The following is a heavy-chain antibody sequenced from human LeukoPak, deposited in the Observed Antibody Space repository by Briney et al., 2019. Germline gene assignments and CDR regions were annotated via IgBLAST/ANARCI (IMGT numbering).Heavy chain of an antibody. CDR2: IYYSGST. V-gene: IGHV4-59*01. CDR3: ARRSNHEYYGSGIHRHFDC. D-gene: IGHD3-10*01. J-gene: IGHJ4*02. Sequence: SETLSLTCTVSGGSISGYYWTWIRQPPGKGLEWIGNIYYSGSTDYNPSLKSRVTISVDTSKNHFSLELSSVTAADTAVYFCARRSNHEYYGSGIHRHFDCWGQGTLVTVSS. CDR1: GGSISGYY.